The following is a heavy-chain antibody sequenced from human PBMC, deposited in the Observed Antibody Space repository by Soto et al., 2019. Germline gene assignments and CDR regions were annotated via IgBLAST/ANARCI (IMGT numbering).Heavy chain of an antibody. J-gene: IGHJ4*02. Sequence: EVQLVESGGDLVKVGGSLRLSCAASGATFSNAWMSWVRQAPGKGLEWVGRILSKTDGGTTDYAAPVKGRFTISRDDSKNMLYLQMNSLKIEDTAMYYCTTYDYSWGNDRYRWAYWGKGTLVTVSS. V-gene: IGHV3-15*01. CDR2: ILSKTDGGTT. CDR1: GATFSNAW. CDR3: TTYDYSWGNDRYRWAY. D-gene: IGHD3-16*02.